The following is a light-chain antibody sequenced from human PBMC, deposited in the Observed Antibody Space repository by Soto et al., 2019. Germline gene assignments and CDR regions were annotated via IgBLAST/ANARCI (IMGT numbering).Light chain of an antibody. CDR3: AAWDDSLNGPV. J-gene: IGLJ2*01. CDR1: SSNIGSNY. V-gene: IGLV1-47*01. Sequence: QSVLTQPPSASGTPGQRVTISCSGSSSNIGSNYVYWYQQLPGTAPKLLIYRNNQRPSGVPDRFSGSKSGTSASLAISGLQSEDEAHYYCAAWDDSLNGPVFGGGTKLTVL. CDR2: RNN.